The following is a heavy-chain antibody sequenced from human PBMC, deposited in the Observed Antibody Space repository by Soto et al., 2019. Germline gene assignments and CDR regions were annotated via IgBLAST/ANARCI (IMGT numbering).Heavy chain of an antibody. V-gene: IGHV4-34*01. Sequence: SETLSLTCAVFGGSFSGYYWSWIRQPPGKGLEWIGEINHSGSTNYNPSLKSRVTISVDTSKNQFSLELSSVTAADTAVYYCARDRMVRGVIAEYWGQGTLVTVSS. CDR2: INHSGST. D-gene: IGHD3-10*01. J-gene: IGHJ4*02. CDR3: ARDRMVRGVIAEY. CDR1: GGSFSGYY.